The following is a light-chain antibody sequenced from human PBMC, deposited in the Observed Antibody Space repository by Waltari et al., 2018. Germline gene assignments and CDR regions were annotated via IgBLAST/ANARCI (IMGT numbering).Light chain of an antibody. Sequence: DIVMTQSPDSLAVSLGERATIHCTSRQSVLHSSNGRDYLAWYQQRPGQPPKLLFYWASTRQSGVPDRFSGSGSGTDFTLTISSLQAEDVAVYYCQQYYSSPFTFGPGTKVHIK. CDR2: WAS. V-gene: IGKV4-1*01. CDR1: QSVLHSSNGRDY. CDR3: QQYYSSPFT. J-gene: IGKJ3*01.